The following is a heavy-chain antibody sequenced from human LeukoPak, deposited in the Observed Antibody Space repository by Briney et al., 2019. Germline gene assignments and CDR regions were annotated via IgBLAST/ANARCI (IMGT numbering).Heavy chain of an antibody. CDR1: GFTFSSYA. D-gene: IGHD2-21*02. J-gene: IGHJ4*02. CDR3: AKEPDLGHVVTASPLNDY. Sequence: PGGSLRLSCAASGFTFSSYAMSWVRQAPGKGLEWVSAISGSGGSTYYADSVKGRFTTSRDNSKNTLYLQMNSLRAEDTAVYYCAKEPDLGHVVTASPLNDYWGQGTLVTVSS. V-gene: IGHV3-23*01. CDR2: ISGSGGST.